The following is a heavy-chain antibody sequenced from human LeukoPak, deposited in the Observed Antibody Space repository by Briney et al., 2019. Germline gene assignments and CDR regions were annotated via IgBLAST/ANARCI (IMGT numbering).Heavy chain of an antibody. CDR2: INPSGGST. J-gene: IGHJ4*02. V-gene: IGHV1-46*03. CDR1: GYTFTSYY. CDR3: ARGSGAQGRRWDY. Sequence: RASVKVSCKASGYTFTSYYMHWVRQAPGQGLEWMGVINPSGGSTSYAQKFQGRVTMTRDTSASTVYMELSSLRPEDTAVYYCARGSGAQGRRWDYWGQGTLVPVSS. D-gene: IGHD1-26*01.